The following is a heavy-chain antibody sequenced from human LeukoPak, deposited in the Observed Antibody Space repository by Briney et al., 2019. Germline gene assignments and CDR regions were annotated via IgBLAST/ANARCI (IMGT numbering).Heavy chain of an antibody. V-gene: IGHV3-30-3*01. Sequence: GRSLRLSCAASGFTFSSYAMHWVRQAPGKGLEWVAVIPYDGSNKYYADSVKGRFTISRDNSKNTLYLQMNSLRAEDTAVYSCAKDLSNPYKYYGMDVWGQGTTVTVSS. J-gene: IGHJ6*02. CDR3: AKDLSNPYKYYGMDV. CDR2: IPYDGSNK. D-gene: IGHD4-11*01. CDR1: GFTFSSYA.